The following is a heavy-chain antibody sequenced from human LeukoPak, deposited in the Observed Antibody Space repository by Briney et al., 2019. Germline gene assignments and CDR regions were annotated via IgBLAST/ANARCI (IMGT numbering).Heavy chain of an antibody. J-gene: IGHJ4*02. CDR1: GFTLKTSL. D-gene: IGHD2-2*01. CDR3: AKGGYCSSTTCSNTPFDY. V-gene: IGHV3-30*02. Sequence: GGSLRLSCAASGFTLKTSLMHWVRQAPGKGLEWVALIREDGSEKFYSDSVKGRFTISRDNPKNTVYLQVNSLRVEDTAVYYCAKGGYCSSTTCSNTPFDYWGQGTLVTVSP. CDR2: IREDGSEK.